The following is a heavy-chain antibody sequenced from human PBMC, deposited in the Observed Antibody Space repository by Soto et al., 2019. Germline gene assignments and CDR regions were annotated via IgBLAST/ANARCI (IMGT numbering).Heavy chain of an antibody. CDR2: IYYSGST. J-gene: IGHJ6*02. Sequence: SETLSLTCTVSGGSITSDYWSWILQPPGKGLEWIAYIYYSGSTSYNPSLKSRVSISLDTSKNQFSLQLNSVTPEDTAVYYCARDRVSVVAATPPSFFYYGMDVWGQGTTITVSS. CDR3: ARDRVSVVAATPPSFFYYGMDV. CDR1: GGSITSDY. V-gene: IGHV4-59*12. D-gene: IGHD2-15*01.